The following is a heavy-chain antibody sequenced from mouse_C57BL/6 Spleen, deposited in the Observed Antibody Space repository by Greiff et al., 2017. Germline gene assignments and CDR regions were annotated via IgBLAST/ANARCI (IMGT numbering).Heavy chain of an antibody. CDR3: ARYYGSSDYYAMDY. V-gene: IGHV1-55*01. J-gene: IGHJ4*01. D-gene: IGHD1-1*01. Sequence: QVQLQQPGAELVKPGASVKMSCKASGYTFTSYWITWVKQRPGQGLEWIGDIYPGSGSTNYNEKFKSKATLTVDTSSSTAYMQLSSLTSEDSAVYYCARYYGSSDYYAMDYWGQGTSVTVSS. CDR1: GYTFTSYW. CDR2: IYPGSGST.